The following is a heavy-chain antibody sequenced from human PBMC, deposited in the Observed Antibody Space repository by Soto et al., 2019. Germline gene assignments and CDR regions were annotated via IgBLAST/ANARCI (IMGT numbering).Heavy chain of an antibody. J-gene: IGHJ1*01. V-gene: IGHV3-53*01. CDR3: ARGPLVRECLVPLQH. D-gene: IGHD6-19*01. CDR1: GFTVSSNY. CDR2: IYSGGNT. Sequence: GGSLRLSCAASGFTVSSNYMSWVRQAPGKGLEWVSVIYSGGNTFYADSVKGRFTISRDNSKNTVYLQMNSLRADDTAVYYCARGPLVRECLVPLQHWGQGTLVTVSS.